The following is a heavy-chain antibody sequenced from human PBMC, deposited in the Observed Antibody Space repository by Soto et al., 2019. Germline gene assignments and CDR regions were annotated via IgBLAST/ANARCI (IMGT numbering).Heavy chain of an antibody. D-gene: IGHD3-10*01. V-gene: IGHV4-61*08. CDR3: TTQGFGVLHGLVDV. Sequence: SETLSLTCTVPGDSITSGVHYWSWIRQLPGKGLEWIGYISKSGFTSYNPSLKSRVILSVDTSKNQCSLKLTSVTAADAAVYYCTTQGFGVLHGLVDVWGQGTAVTVSS. J-gene: IGHJ6*02. CDR2: ISKSGFT. CDR1: GDSITSGVHY.